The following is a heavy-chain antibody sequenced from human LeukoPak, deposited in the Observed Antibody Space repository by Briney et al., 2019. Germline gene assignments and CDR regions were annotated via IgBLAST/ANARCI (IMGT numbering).Heavy chain of an antibody. CDR1: GFTFSSYA. Sequence: GRSLRLSCAASGFTFSSYAMHWVRQAPGKGLEWVAVISYDGSNKYYADSVKGRFTISRDNSKNTLYLQMNSLRAEDTAVYYCASEGYSHGGQYNDYWGQGTLVTVSS. J-gene: IGHJ4*02. CDR2: ISYDGSNK. D-gene: IGHD5-18*01. V-gene: IGHV3-30*04. CDR3: ASEGYSHGGQYNDY.